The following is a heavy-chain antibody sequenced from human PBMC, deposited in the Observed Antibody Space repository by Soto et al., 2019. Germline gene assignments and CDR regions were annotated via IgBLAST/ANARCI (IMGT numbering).Heavy chain of an antibody. CDR2: ISSGSYI. V-gene: IGHV3-21*01. CDR3: ARTVTYCSSTSCYTGGPPPYGMDV. CDR1: GFTFSSYS. Sequence: GGSLRLSCAASGFTFSSYSMNWVRQAPGKGLEWVSSISSGSYIYYADSVKGRFTISRDNAKNSLYLQMNSLRAEDTAVYYCARTVTYCSSTSCYTGGPPPYGMDVWGQGTTVTVSS. J-gene: IGHJ6*02. D-gene: IGHD2-2*02.